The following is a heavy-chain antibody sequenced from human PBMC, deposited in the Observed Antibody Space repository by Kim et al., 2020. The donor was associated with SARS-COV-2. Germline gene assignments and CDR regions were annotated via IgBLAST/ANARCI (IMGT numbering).Heavy chain of an antibody. CDR3: FQADWYFDL. CDR2: IRSKGYGYAT. Sequence: GGSLRLSCAASDFSFTGFAVHWVRQASGKGLEWLCRIRSKGYGYATSYAPSVQGRFSMSRDDSKNTASLQMSSLKIEDTAVYYCFQADWYFDLWGRGSLVTVSS. CDR1: DFSFTGFA. J-gene: IGHJ2*01. V-gene: IGHV3-73*01.